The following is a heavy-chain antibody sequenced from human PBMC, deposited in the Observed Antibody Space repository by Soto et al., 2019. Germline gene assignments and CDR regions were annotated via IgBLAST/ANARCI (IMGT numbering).Heavy chain of an antibody. Sequence: QVQLVESGGGVVQPGRSLRLSCAASGFTFSTYGMHWVRQAPGKGLEWVAVISYDGSNKYYADSVKGRFTISRDNSKNTLYLQMNSLRAEVTAVYYCANRGVGLTGRVYYYYGMDVWGQGTTVTVSS. J-gene: IGHJ6*02. CDR1: GFTFSTYG. V-gene: IGHV3-30*18. D-gene: IGHD1-20*01. CDR2: ISYDGSNK. CDR3: ANRGVGLTGRVYYYYGMDV.